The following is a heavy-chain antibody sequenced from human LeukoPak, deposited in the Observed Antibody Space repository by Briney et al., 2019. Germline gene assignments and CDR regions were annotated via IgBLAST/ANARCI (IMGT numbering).Heavy chain of an antibody. CDR3: ARDGGGIVGATPDAFDI. CDR1: GGSISSYY. Sequence: SETLSLTCTVSGGSISSYYWSWIRQPPGKGLEWIGYIYYSGSTNYNPSLKSRVTISVDTSKNQFSLKLSSVTAADTAVYYCARDGGGIVGATPDAFDIWGQGTMVTVSS. D-gene: IGHD1-26*01. V-gene: IGHV4-59*01. J-gene: IGHJ3*02. CDR2: IYYSGST.